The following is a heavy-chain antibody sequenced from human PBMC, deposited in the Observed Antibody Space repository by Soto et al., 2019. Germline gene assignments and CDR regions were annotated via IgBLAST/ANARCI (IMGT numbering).Heavy chain of an antibody. CDR1: GFRFSSYG. Sequence: GGSLRLSCAVSGFRFSSYGVSWVRQGPGKGLEWVSTISSSGGSEWYADSVKGRFTISRDNSKNSLYLQMSSLRAEDTAVYYCATEGGYYDFWSAYFYWGQGTMVTVSS. V-gene: IGHV3-23*01. J-gene: IGHJ4*03. D-gene: IGHD3-3*01. CDR3: ATEGGYYDFWSAYFY. CDR2: ISSSGGSE.